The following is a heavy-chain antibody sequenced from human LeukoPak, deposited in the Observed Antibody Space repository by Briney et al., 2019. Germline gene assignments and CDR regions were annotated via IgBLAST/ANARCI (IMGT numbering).Heavy chain of an antibody. CDR1: GFTFSRYG. Sequence: GGSLRLSCAASGFTFSRYGMHWVRQAPGKGLEWVAFMRYDGSNKYYADSVKGRFIISRDNSKNTLYLQMNSLRAEDTAVYYCAKHLLRDYDSRRNFDYWGQGTLVTVSS. D-gene: IGHD3-22*01. CDR2: MRYDGSNK. V-gene: IGHV3-30*02. CDR3: AKHLLRDYDSRRNFDY. J-gene: IGHJ4*02.